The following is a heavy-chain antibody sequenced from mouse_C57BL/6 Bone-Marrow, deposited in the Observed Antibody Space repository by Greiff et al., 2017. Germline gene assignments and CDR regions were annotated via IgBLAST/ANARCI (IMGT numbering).Heavy chain of an antibody. Sequence: VQLKQSGAELARPGASVKLSCKASGYTFTSYGISWVKQRTGQGLEWIGEIYPRSGNTYYNEKFKGKATLTADKSSSTAYMELRSLTSEDSAVYFCAREDYYGSSYEAYWGQGTLVTVSA. V-gene: IGHV1-81*01. D-gene: IGHD1-1*01. CDR3: AREDYYGSSYEAY. CDR2: IYPRSGNT. CDR1: GYTFTSYG. J-gene: IGHJ3*01.